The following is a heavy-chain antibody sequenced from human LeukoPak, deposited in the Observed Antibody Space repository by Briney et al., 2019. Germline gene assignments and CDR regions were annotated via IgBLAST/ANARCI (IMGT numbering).Heavy chain of an antibody. CDR2: TNAGNGDT. D-gene: IGHD4-23*01. CDR3: ARDRGNSDDY. CDR1: GYTLTSYG. Sequence: GASVKVSCKASGYTLTSYGMHWVRQAPGQRLEWMGWTNAGNGDTKYSQKFQGRVTITRDTSASTAYMELSSLRSEDTAVYYCARDRGNSDDYWGQGTLVTVSS. V-gene: IGHV1-3*01. J-gene: IGHJ4*02.